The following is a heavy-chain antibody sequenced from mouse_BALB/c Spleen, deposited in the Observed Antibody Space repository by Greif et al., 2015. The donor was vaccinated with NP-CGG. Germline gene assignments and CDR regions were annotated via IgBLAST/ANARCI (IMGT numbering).Heavy chain of an antibody. D-gene: IGHD2-14*01. J-gene: IGHJ3*01. V-gene: IGHV3-8*02. CDR3: ARSRYDSAWFAY. CDR1: GDSTTSGY. CDR2: ISYSGST. Sequence: EVMLVESGPSLVKPSQTLSLTCSVTGDSTTSGYWNWIRKFPGNKLEYMGYISYSGSTYYNPSLKSRISITRDTSKNXYYLQLNSVTTEDTATYYCARSRYDSAWFAYWGQGTLVTVSA.